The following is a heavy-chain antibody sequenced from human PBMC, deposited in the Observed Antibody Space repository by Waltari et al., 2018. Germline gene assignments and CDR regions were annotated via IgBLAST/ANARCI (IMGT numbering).Heavy chain of an antibody. J-gene: IGHJ6*02. CDR3: ASWNWIAGSCYSCAMDV. V-gene: IGHV3-53*01. CDR1: GFTVSSNY. D-gene: IGHD2-15*01. Sequence: EVQLVESGGGLIQPGGSLRLSCAASGFTVSSNYMSWVRQAPGKGLEWVSVIYSGGSTYYADSVKGRFTISRDNSKNTLYLQMNSLRAEDTAVYYCASWNWIAGSCYSCAMDVWGQGTMVTVSS. CDR2: IYSGGST.